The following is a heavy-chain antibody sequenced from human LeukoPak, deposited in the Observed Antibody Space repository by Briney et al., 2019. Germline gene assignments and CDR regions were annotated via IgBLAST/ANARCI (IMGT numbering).Heavy chain of an antibody. J-gene: IGHJ6*02. CDR2: ISSSSSYI. Sequence: PGGSLRLSCAASGFTFSSYSMNWVRQAPGKGLEWVSSISSSSSYIYYADSVKGRFTISRDNAKNSLYLQMNSLRADDTAVYYCARDLGYCSSTDCGHYFYGLDVWGQGTTVTVSS. D-gene: IGHD2-2*01. CDR1: GFTFSSYS. CDR3: ARDLGYCSSTDCGHYFYGLDV. V-gene: IGHV3-21*01.